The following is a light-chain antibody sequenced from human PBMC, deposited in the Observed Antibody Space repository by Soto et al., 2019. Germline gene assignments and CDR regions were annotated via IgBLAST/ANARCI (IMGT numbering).Light chain of an antibody. CDR3: QQYDNRPRA. CDR2: DAS. J-gene: IGKJ2*01. CDR1: QDISNY. Sequence: DIQMTQSPSSLSASVGDRVTITCQASQDISNYLNWYQQKPGQDPKLLIYDASNLETGIPSRFSGSGSWADFTVTISSLQPEDIATYYWQQYDNRPRAVGRGTKLVIK. V-gene: IGKV1-33*01.